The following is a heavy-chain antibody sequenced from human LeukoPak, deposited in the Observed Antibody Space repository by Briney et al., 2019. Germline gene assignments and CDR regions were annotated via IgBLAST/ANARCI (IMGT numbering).Heavy chain of an antibody. CDR2: INAGNGNT. D-gene: IGHD5-12*01. CDR3: ARSRYSGYDYRGPILDR. J-gene: IGHJ5*02. CDR1: GYTFTSYA. V-gene: IGHV1-3*01. Sequence: ASVKVSCKASGYTFTSYAMHWVRQAPGQRLEWMGWINAGNGNTKYSQKFQGRVTITRDTSASTAYMELSSLRSEDTAVYYCARSRYSGYDYRGPILDRWGQGTLVTVSS.